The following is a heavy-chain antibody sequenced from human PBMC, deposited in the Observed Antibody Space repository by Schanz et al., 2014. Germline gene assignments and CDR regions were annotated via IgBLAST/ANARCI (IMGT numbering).Heavy chain of an antibody. CDR3: ARDKGGYYPFDY. CDR2: MYINSGST. Sequence: QVQLVESGGGLVKPGGSLRLSCAVSGFNFSDYYMSWIRQAPGKGLEWISSMYINSGSTQYADSVKGRFIISRDSSKNTLFLQMNSLRAEDTAVYYCARDKGGYYPFDYWGQGTLVTVSS. CDR1: GFNFSDYY. D-gene: IGHD3-3*01. V-gene: IGHV3-11*06. J-gene: IGHJ4*02.